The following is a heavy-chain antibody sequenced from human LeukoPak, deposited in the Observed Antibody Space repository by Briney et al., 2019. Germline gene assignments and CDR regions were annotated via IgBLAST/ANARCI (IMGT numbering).Heavy chain of an antibody. Sequence: SETLSLTCSVSGYSISGGYYWGWIRQPPGKGLEWIGSMYHSGSIYYNPSLKSRVTMSADTSKNQFSLKLSSVTAADTAVYYCARVLDYYGSGTRDFDYWGQGILVTVSS. J-gene: IGHJ4*02. D-gene: IGHD3-10*01. CDR3: ARVLDYYGSGTRDFDY. CDR1: GYSISGGYY. CDR2: MYHSGSI. V-gene: IGHV4-38-2*02.